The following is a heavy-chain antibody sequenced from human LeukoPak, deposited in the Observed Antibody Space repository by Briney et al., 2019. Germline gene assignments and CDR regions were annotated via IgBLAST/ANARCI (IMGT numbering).Heavy chain of an antibody. CDR2: ISSSSGYK. D-gene: IGHD3-22*01. CDR3: ARDTPDSSGDS. J-gene: IGHJ5*02. Sequence: GGSLRLSCAASGFTFSSFSMNWVRQAPGKGLEWVSSISSSSGYKYYVDSVKGRFTISRDNAKNSLYLQMNSLRAEDTAVYYCARDTPDSSGDSWGQGTLVTVSS. V-gene: IGHV3-21*01. CDR1: GFTFSSFS.